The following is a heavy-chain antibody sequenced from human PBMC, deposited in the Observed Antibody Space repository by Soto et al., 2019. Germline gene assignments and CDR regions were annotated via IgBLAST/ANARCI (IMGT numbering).Heavy chain of an antibody. D-gene: IGHD3-22*01. Sequence: VGSLRLSCAASGFTFSSYAMHWVRQAPGKGLEWVAVISYDGSNKYYADSVKGRFTISRDNSKNTLYLQMNSLRAEDTAVYYCARALLGYYYDSSGYPVLGYWGQGTLVTV. CDR2: ISYDGSNK. CDR3: ARALLGYYYDSSGYPVLGY. CDR1: GFTFSSYA. J-gene: IGHJ4*02. V-gene: IGHV3-30-3*01.